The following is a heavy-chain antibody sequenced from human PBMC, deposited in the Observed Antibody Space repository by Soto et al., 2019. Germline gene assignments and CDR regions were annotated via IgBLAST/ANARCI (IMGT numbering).Heavy chain of an antibody. Sequence: ESGPTLVNPTQTLTLTCTFSGFSLSTSGVGVGWIRQPPGKALEWLALIYWDDDKRYSPSLKSRLTITKDTSKNQVVLTMTNMDPVDTATYYCAHSSMTTVTTMANYFDYWGQGTLVTVSS. J-gene: IGHJ4*02. CDR2: IYWDDDK. D-gene: IGHD4-17*01. CDR1: GFSLSTSGVG. V-gene: IGHV2-5*02. CDR3: AHSSMTTVTTMANYFDY.